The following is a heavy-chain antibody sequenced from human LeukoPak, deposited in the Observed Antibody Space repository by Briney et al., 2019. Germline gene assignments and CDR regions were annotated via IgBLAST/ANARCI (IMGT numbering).Heavy chain of an antibody. CDR3: ARSTGFYSYYLDV. Sequence: SETLSLTCTVSGGSISPYYWSWIRQPPGKGLEWIGYVYHTGSTKYNSSLKSRLTISVDTSKNQFSLKLTSLTTADTAVYYCARSTGFYSYYLDVWDRGTTVTVSS. V-gene: IGHV4-59*01. CDR2: VYHTGST. CDR1: GGSISPYY. J-gene: IGHJ6*03.